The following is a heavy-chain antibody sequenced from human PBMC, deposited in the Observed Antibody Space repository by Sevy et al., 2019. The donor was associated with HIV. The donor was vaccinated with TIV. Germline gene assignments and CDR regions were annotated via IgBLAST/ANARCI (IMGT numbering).Heavy chain of an antibody. CDR1: GFTFSSYA. J-gene: IGHJ3*02. Sequence: GGSLRLSCAASGFTFSSYAMHWVRQAPGKGLEWVAVISYDGSNKYYADSVKGRFTISRDNSKNTLYLQMNSLRAEDTDVYYCAMILGYCSSTSCYWGAFDIWGQGTMVTVSS. CDR3: AMILGYCSSTSCYWGAFDI. D-gene: IGHD2-2*01. V-gene: IGHV3-30-3*01. CDR2: ISYDGSNK.